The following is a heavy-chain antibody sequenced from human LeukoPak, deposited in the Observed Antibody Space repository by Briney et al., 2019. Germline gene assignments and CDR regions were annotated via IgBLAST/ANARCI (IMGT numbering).Heavy chain of an antibody. CDR2: IYYSGST. D-gene: IGHD6-13*01. CDR1: GGSISSSSYY. Sequence: SETLSLTCTVSGGSISSSSYYWGWIRQPPGKGLEWIGSIYYSGSTYYNPSLKSRVTISVDTSKNQFSLKLSSVTAADTAVYYCARHLSYSSSWHCDAFDIWGHGQMVTVSS. V-gene: IGHV4-39*01. CDR3: ARHLSYSSSWHCDAFDI. J-gene: IGHJ3*02.